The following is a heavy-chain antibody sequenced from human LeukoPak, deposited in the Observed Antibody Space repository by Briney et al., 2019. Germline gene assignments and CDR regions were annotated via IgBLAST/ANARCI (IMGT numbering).Heavy chain of an antibody. Sequence: GESLKISCKGSGYSFTSYWIGWVRQMPGKGLKWMGIIYPGDSDTRYSPSFQGQVTISADKSISTAYLQWSSLKASDTAMYYCARLVPDYYGSGNNWFDPWGQGTLVTVSS. D-gene: IGHD3-10*01. CDR3: ARLVPDYYGSGNNWFDP. CDR2: IYPGDSDT. J-gene: IGHJ5*02. CDR1: GYSFTSYW. V-gene: IGHV5-51*01.